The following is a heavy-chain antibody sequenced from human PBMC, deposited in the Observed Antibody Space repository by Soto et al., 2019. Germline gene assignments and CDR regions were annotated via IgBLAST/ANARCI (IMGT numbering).Heavy chain of an antibody. CDR2: ISSSSSYI. CDR1: GFTFSSYS. Sequence: EVQLVESGGGLVKPGGSLRLSCAASGFTFSSYSMNWVRQAPGKGLEWVSSISSSSSYIYYADSVKGRFTISRDNAKNSLYLQMNSLRAEDTAVYYCARDAAGCSGGSCWFDPWGQGTLVTVSA. CDR3: ARDAAGCSGGSCWFDP. D-gene: IGHD2-15*01. J-gene: IGHJ5*02. V-gene: IGHV3-21*01.